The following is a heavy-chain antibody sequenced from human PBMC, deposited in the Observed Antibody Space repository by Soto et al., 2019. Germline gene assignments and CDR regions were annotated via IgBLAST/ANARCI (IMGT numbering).Heavy chain of an antibody. CDR2: IGSDASTI. D-gene: IGHD6-19*01. CDR3: AREAGTWHLPLNWFDP. J-gene: IGHJ5*02. Sequence: GGSPRLSCAVSGFTVTDYYIAWIRQAPGEGLEWVFQIGSDASTIYSSYADSVKGQFTISRDNAKNSLYLQMNSLRDEDTAVYYCAREAGTWHLPLNWFDPWGQGTLVTVSS. V-gene: IGHV3-11*04. CDR1: GFTVTDYY.